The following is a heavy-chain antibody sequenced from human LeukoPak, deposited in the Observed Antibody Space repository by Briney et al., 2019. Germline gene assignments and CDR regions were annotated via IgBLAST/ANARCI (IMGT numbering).Heavy chain of an antibody. CDR3: ARNVSAPSDHAGYFDY. D-gene: IGHD1-14*01. CDR2: ISVYNGNT. J-gene: IGHJ4*02. CDR1: GYTFTNYG. V-gene: IGHV1-18*01. Sequence: ASVKVSCKASGYTFTNYGISWVRQAPGQGLEWLGWISVYNGNTNYAQKVQARVTMTIDTSASTAYMELRSLRSDDTAVYYCARNVSAPSDHAGYFDYWGQGTLVTVSS.